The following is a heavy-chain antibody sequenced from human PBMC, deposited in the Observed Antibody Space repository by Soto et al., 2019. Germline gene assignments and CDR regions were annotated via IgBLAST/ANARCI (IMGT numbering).Heavy chain of an antibody. Sequence: ASVKVSCNASGYTFTNYAMHWVRQAPGQRLEWMGWINAGNGNTKYSQKFQGRVTITRDTSASTAYMELSSLRSEDTAVYYCARVSGYYLPDYWGQGTXVTVSS. CDR2: INAGNGNT. V-gene: IGHV1-3*01. CDR3: ARVSGYYLPDY. CDR1: GYTFTNYA. D-gene: IGHD5-12*01. J-gene: IGHJ4*02.